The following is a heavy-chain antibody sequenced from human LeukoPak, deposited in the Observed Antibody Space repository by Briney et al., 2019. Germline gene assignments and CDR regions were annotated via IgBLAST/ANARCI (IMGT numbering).Heavy chain of an antibody. CDR1: GFTFSSYG. D-gene: IGHD6-19*01. CDR2: ISYDGSNK. Sequence: GGSLRLSCAASGFTFSSYGMHWVRQAPGKGLEWVAVISYDGSNKYYADSVKGRFTISRGNSKNTLYLQMNSLRAEDTAVYYCANLAVAGTFDYWGQGTLVTVSS. CDR3: ANLAVAGTFDY. J-gene: IGHJ4*02. V-gene: IGHV3-30*18.